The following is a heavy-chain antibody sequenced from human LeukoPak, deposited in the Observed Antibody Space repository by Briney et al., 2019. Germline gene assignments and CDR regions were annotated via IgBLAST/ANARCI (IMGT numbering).Heavy chain of an antibody. D-gene: IGHD6-13*01. V-gene: IGHV3-49*03. Sequence: ALRVSFTASVVTFGDYAISWFREAPGEGRGWVGFIIIKAYGGTTEYAASVKGRFTMSRDDSKSIAYLQMNSLKTEDTAVYYCTRDLNRAAAGIHRGDYWGQGTLVTVSS. CDR2: IIIKAYGGTT. CDR1: VVTFGDYA. J-gene: IGHJ4*02. CDR3: TRDLNRAAAGIHRGDY.